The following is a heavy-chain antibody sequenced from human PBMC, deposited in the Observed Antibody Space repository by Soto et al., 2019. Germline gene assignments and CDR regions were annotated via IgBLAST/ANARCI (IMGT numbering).Heavy chain of an antibody. Sequence: GGSLRLSCAVSGFNFNNYGINWVRQAPGKGLEWVSSVSKSDYTYYSDSVKGRFTISRDNAKNSVSLQMNTLRAEDTAVYYCAREDSIIILAVSDFWGQGTLVTVSS. CDR2: VSKSDYT. V-gene: IGHV3-21*01. D-gene: IGHD2-2*01. CDR1: GFNFNNYG. J-gene: IGHJ4*02. CDR3: AREDSIIILAVSDF.